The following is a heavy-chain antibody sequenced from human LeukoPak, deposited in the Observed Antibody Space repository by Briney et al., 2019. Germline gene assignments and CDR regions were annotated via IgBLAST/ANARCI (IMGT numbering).Heavy chain of an antibody. D-gene: IGHD3-3*01. V-gene: IGHV3-23*01. CDR2: ISGSGGST. CDR3: AKGSGFWSGYDAFDI. Sequence: GGSLRLSCAASGFTFRTYAVSWVRQAPGKGLEWVSAISGSGGSTYYADSVKGRFTIFRDNSKNMLCLQMNTLRAEDTAVYYCAKGSGFWSGYDAFDIWGQGTMVTVSS. J-gene: IGHJ3*02. CDR1: GFTFRTYA.